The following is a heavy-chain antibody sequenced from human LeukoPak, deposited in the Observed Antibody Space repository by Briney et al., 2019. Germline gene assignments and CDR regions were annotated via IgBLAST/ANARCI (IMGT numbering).Heavy chain of an antibody. V-gene: IGHV1-2*02. J-gene: IGHJ4*02. CDR1: GYTFTSYG. CDR3: ARGRVGAALNY. Sequence: ASVEVSCKASGYTFTSYGISWVRQAPGQGLEWMGWINPNSGGTNYAQKFQGRVTMTRDTSISTAYMELSRLRSDDTAVYYCARGRVGAALNYWGQGTLVTVSS. D-gene: IGHD1-26*01. CDR2: INPNSGGT.